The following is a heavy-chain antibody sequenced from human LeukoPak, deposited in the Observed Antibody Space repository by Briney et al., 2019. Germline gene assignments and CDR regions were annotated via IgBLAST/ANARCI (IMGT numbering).Heavy chain of an antibody. Sequence: ASVKDSCKASGYTFTSYGISWVRQAPGQGLEWMGWISAYNGNTNYAQKLQGRVTMTTDTSTSTAYMELRSLRSDDTAVYYCARDSTCGWFGEPLFYWGQGTLVTVSS. J-gene: IGHJ4*02. D-gene: IGHD3-10*01. CDR1: GYTFTSYG. CDR2: ISAYNGNT. CDR3: ARDSTCGWFGEPLFY. V-gene: IGHV1-18*01.